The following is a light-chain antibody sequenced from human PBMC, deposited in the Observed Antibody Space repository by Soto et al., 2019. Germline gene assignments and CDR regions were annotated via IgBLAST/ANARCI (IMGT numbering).Light chain of an antibody. Sequence: EIVMTQSPTTLSGSPGERANLSCRPSQSVSSTLAWYQQRPGQAPRRLIYGASTRATGIPARFSGTGSRTGTDYTLPISSRQSEDVAVYYCQQYNNWPIFTFGPGTKVDIK. CDR3: QQYNNWPIFT. CDR1: QSVSST. J-gene: IGKJ3*01. V-gene: IGKV3-15*01. CDR2: GAS.